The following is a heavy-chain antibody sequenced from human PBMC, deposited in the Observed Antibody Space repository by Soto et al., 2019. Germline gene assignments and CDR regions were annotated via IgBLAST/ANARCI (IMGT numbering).Heavy chain of an antibody. CDR2: IWFDGSDK. CDR1: GFTFSSYG. Sequence: QAGGSLRLSCAASGFTFSSYGMHWVRQAPGKGLEWVALIWFDGSDKYYTESVKGRFTISRDNSKSTLYLQMNSLRAEDTAVYYCAGLYCSASSCYSVGAFDIRGQGTMVTVSS. V-gene: IGHV3-33*01. J-gene: IGHJ3*02. D-gene: IGHD2-15*01. CDR3: AGLYCSASSCYSVGAFDI.